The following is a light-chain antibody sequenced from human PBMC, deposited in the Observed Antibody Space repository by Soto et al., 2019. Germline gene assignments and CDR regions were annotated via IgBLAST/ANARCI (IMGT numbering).Light chain of an antibody. J-gene: IGLJ3*02. Sequence: QSVLTQPASVSGSPGQSITIFCTGTSSDVGAYKFVSWYRHHPGRAPQVMIYEVTNRPSGVSSRFSGSKSGNTASLTISGLQPEDEGDYYCSSYSSTSNPWVFGGGTKVTVL. CDR3: SSYSSTSNPWV. CDR1: SSDVGAYKF. V-gene: IGLV2-14*01. CDR2: EVT.